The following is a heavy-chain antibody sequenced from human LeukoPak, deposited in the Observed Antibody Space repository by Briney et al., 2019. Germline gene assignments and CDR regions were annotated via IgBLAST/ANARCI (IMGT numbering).Heavy chain of an antibody. CDR2: MNPNSGGT. CDR1: GYTFTSYD. CDR3: ARSGYCTTISCLSRRFDL. D-gene: IGHD2-2*03. V-gene: IGHV1-8*02. J-gene: IGHJ4*02. Sequence: GASVKVSCKASGYTFTSYDINWVRQASGQGLEWMGWMNPNSGGTDYAQKFQGRVTFTRNTSISTAYMEVTSLTFEDTAVYYCARSGYCTTISCLSRRFDLWGQGTLVSVSS.